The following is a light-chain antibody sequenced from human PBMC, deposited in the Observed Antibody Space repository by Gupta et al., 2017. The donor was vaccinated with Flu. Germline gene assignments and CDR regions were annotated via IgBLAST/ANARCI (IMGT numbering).Light chain of an antibody. CDR3: QSYDSYRSGWV. J-gene: IGLJ3*02. Sequence: QSVLTQPPSVSAAPGQRVTISCTGCSSNIGAGYDVHWYQQLPGTAPKLLIFDNNNRPSGVPDRVSGSKSGTSAALATTGLQAEDEADYYCQSYDSYRSGWVFGGGTKLTVL. CDR2: DNN. V-gene: IGLV1-40*01. CDR1: SSNIGAGYD.